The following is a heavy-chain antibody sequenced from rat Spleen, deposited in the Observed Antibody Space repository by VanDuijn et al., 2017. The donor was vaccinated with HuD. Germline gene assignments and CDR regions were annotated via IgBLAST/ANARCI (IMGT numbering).Heavy chain of an antibody. CDR3: ARRGLLSDWYFDF. D-gene: IGHD4-4*01. Sequence: EVQLVESDGGLVQPGRSLELSCTASGFTFSDYYMAWVRQAPTKGLEWLATISYDGSSTYYRDSVKGRFTISRDNAKNTLYLQMDSLTSGDTATYFCARRGLLSDWYFDFWGPGTMVTVSS. CDR2: ISYDGSST. J-gene: IGHJ1*01. V-gene: IGHV5-29*01. CDR1: GFTFSDYY.